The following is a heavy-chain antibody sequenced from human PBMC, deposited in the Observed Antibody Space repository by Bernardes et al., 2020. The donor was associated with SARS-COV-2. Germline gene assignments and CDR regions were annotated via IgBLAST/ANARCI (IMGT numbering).Heavy chain of an antibody. CDR3: ARGGGDYLDY. CDR1: GFTFSSYG. V-gene: IGHV3-33*01. CDR2: IWFDGSKK. Sequence: GGSLRLSCAASGFTFSSYGMHWVRQAPGKGLEWVAVIWFDGSKKYYADSVKGRFTISRDNSKNTLYLQMDSLRADDTAVYYCARGGGDYLDYWGQGTLVTVSS. D-gene: IGHD3-10*01. J-gene: IGHJ4*02.